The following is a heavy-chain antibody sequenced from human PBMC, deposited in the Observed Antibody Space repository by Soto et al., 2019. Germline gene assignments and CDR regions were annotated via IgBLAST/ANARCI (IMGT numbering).Heavy chain of an antibody. V-gene: IGHV1-69*01. CDR1: GGTFSSDA. CDR2: LIPILGTT. D-gene: IGHD6-19*01. Sequence: QVQLVQSGAEVRKPGSSVKVSCKASGGTFSSDAVSWARQSPGQGLEWMGGLIPILGTTHYAQKFQGRVTITADESTNTAYMELSCLRSDDTAVYYCARASGYVSGWYHDYWGQGTRVTVSS. J-gene: IGHJ4*02. CDR3: ARASGYVSGWYHDY.